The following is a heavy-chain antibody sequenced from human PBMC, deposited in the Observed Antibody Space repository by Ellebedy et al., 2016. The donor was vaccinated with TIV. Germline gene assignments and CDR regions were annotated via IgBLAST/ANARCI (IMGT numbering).Heavy chain of an antibody. Sequence: PGGSLRLSCADSGFTFHTYAMSWVRQAPGKGMDWVSHISGRVVKTYYTDPGRGRFSISRDNSKNTLYLQRNSLRADVTAVYYCAGFRGEGVAGNWFDPWGQGTLVTVSS. J-gene: IGHJ5*02. CDR2: ISGRVVKT. V-gene: IGHV3-23*01. CDR3: AGFRGEGVAGNWFDP. D-gene: IGHD6-19*01. CDR1: GFTFHTYA.